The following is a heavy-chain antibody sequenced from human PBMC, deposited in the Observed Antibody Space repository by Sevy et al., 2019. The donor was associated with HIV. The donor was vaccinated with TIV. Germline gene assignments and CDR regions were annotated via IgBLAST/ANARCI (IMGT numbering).Heavy chain of an antibody. V-gene: IGHV3-30*01. CDR2: ISDDGSKT. D-gene: IGHD2-21*02. J-gene: IGHJ4*02. Sequence: GGFLRLSCADSGFTFIDYAMHWVRQAPGKGLERVAVISDDGSKTYYADSVNGRFTISRDNSKNTLYLQMNSLRADDTAVYDCARGRVTSHYFDYWGQGTLVTVSS. CDR3: ARGRVTSHYFDY. CDR1: GFTFIDYA.